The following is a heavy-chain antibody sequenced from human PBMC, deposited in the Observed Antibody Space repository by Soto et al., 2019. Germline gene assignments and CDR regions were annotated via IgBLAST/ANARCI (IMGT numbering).Heavy chain of an antibody. CDR2: ISTYNGNT. J-gene: IGHJ6*02. CDR3: ARVTEVGGRYGPAEYYSYGMDL. V-gene: IGHV1-18*01. D-gene: IGHD1-26*01. CDR1: GYTFTNYG. Sequence: ASVKVSCKASGYTFTNYGISWVRQAPGQGLEWMGWISTYNGNTNYAQKLQGRVTMTTDTSTSTAYMELRSLRSDDTAVYYCARVTEVGGRYGPAEYYSYGMDLWGQGTTLTVSS.